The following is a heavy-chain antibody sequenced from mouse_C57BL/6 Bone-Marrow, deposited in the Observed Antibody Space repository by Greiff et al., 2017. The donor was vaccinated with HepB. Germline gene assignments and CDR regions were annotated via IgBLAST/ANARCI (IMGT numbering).Heavy chain of an antibody. V-gene: IGHV14-1*01. CDR1: GFNIKDYY. CDR3: TTPPIYYDYPYAMDY. D-gene: IGHD2-4*01. CDR2: IDPEDGDT. J-gene: IGHJ4*01. Sequence: EVQLQQSGAELVRPGASVKLSCTASGFNIKDYYMHWVKQRPEQGLEWIGRIDPEDGDTEYAPKFQSKATMTADTSSNTAYLQLSSLTSEDTAVYYCTTPPIYYDYPYAMDYWGQGTSVTVSS.